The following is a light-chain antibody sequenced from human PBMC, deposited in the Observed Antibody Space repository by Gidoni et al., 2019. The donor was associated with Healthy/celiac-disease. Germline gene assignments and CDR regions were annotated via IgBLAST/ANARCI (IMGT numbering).Light chain of an antibody. Sequence: DIQMTQSPSSLSASVGDRVTITCQASQGISNYLNWYQQKPGKAPKLLIYDASTLQTGVPSRFSGSGSGTEFTLTISSLQPEDFATYYCQQYNSHRRTFGQGTKVEIK. V-gene: IGKV1-33*01. CDR3: QQYNSHRRT. J-gene: IGKJ1*01. CDR2: DAS. CDR1: QGISNY.